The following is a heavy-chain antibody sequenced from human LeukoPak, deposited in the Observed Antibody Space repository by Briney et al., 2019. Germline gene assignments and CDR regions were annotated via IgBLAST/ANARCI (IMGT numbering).Heavy chain of an antibody. CDR2: IYYSGST. D-gene: IGHD2-2*01. V-gene: IGHV4-59*08. CDR1: GGSISSYY. Sequence: PSETLSLTCTVSGGSISSYYWSWIRQPPGKGLEWIGYIYYSGSTNYNPSLKSRVTISVDTSKNQFSLKLSSVTAADTAVYYCARMKRSAGSIVVVPAAKPTGGYYYYYYMDVWGKGTTVTVSS. J-gene: IGHJ6*03. CDR3: ARMKRSAGSIVVVPAAKPTGGYYYYYYMDV.